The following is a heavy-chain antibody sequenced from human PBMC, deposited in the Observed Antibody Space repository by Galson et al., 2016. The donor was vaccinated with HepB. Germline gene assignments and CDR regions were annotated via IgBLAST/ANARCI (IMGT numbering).Heavy chain of an antibody. CDR1: GFTFDDYA. D-gene: IGHD1-1*01. V-gene: IGHV3-9*01. CDR2: ISGDGFNV. J-gene: IGHJ6*02. CDR3: AKEIRYTRGSAGPNFYYGMDV. Sequence: SLRLSCAASGFTFDDYAMHWVRQAPGRGLEWVSGISGDGFNVRYVDSVKGRFTITRDNAKNSLFLQMNSLRSEDTAFYYCAKEIRYTRGSAGPNFYYGMDVGVPGTTVTVSS.